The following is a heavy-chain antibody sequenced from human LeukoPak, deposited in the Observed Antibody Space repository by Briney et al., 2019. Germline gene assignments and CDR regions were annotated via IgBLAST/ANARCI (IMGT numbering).Heavy chain of an antibody. Sequence: ASVKVSCKASGYTFTGNYMHWVRQAPGQGLEWRGWINPNSGGTNYAQKFQGRVTMTRDTSISTAYMELSRLRSDDTAVYYCARADSSTWYYWNHWGQGTLVTVSS. J-gene: IGHJ5*02. CDR3: ARADSSTWYYWNH. CDR2: INPNSGGT. CDR1: GYTFTGNY. V-gene: IGHV1-2*02. D-gene: IGHD6-13*01.